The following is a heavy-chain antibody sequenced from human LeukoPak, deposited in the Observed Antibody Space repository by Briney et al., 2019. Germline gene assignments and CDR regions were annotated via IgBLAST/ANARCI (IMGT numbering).Heavy chain of an antibody. CDR2: IKQDGSEK. CDR1: GFTFSSYW. Sequence: PGGSLRLSCAASGFTFSSYWMSWVRQAPGKGLEWVANIKQDGSEKYYVDSVKGRFTISRDNAKNSLYLQMNSLRAEDTAVYYCARVWRYNWNYGYYFDYWGQGTLVTVSS. D-gene: IGHD1-7*01. V-gene: IGHV3-7*01. CDR3: ARVWRYNWNYGYYFDY. J-gene: IGHJ4*02.